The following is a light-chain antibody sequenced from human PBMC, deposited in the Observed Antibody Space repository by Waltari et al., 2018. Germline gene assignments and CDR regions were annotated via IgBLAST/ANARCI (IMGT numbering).Light chain of an antibody. CDR2: GAS. CDR3: QQYDDWPPRFT. Sequence: RVMTQSPATLSVSPGESAILSCRASQTVSRNLAWYQQKPGQAPRLLIYGASTRVTGTPARFSGRGSGTEFTLTISSLQSEDLAVYYFQQYDDWPPRFTFGPGTKVDFK. CDR1: QTVSRN. V-gene: IGKV3-15*01. J-gene: IGKJ3*01.